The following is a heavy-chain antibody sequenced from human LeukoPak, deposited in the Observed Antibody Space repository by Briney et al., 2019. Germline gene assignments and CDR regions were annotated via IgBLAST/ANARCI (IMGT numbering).Heavy chain of an antibody. V-gene: IGHV4-61*02. D-gene: IGHD5-24*01. CDR3: ARGDRLQNWFDP. J-gene: IGHJ5*02. Sequence: SETLSLTCTVSGGSISSGSYYWSWIRQPAGKGLEWIGRIYTSGSTNYNPSLKSRVTISVDTSKNQFSLKLSSVTAADTAVYYRARGDRLQNWFDPWGQGTLVTVSS. CDR2: IYTSGST. CDR1: GGSISSGSYY.